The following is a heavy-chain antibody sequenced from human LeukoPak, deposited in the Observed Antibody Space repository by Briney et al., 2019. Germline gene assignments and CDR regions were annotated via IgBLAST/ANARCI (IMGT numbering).Heavy chain of an antibody. CDR1: GYTFTDYY. CDR2: VNPSSGST. Sequence: ASVKVSCKASGYTFTDYYMHWVRQAPGQGLEWMAIVNPSSGSTTYAHKFQGRVTMTRDTSTRTLYMALSSLRSEDTAVYYCTRSSGSIAARKFDYWGQGTLVTVSS. D-gene: IGHD6-6*01. CDR3: TRSSGSIAARKFDY. V-gene: IGHV1-46*03. J-gene: IGHJ4*02.